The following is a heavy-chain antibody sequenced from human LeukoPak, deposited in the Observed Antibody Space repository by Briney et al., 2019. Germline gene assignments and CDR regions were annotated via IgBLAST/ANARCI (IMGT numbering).Heavy chain of an antibody. CDR1: GFTFDDYG. Sequence: TGGSLRLSCAASGFTFDDYGMSWVRQAPGKGLEWVSGINWNAGSTAYADSVKGRFTISRDNSKNTLYLQMNSLRAEDTAVYYCAKSGLWFGEPGGWFDPWGQGTLVTVSS. J-gene: IGHJ5*02. D-gene: IGHD3-10*01. CDR3: AKSGLWFGEPGGWFDP. CDR2: INWNAGST. V-gene: IGHV3-20*04.